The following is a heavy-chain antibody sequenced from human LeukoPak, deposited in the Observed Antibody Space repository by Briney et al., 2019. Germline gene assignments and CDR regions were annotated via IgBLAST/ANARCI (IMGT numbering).Heavy chain of an antibody. CDR2: ISYDGSNK. CDR1: GFTFSSYG. J-gene: IGHJ3*02. CDR3: AKLRGDYYDISGPDAFDI. D-gene: IGHD3-22*01. V-gene: IGHV3-30*18. Sequence: PGGSLRLSCAASGFTFSSYGMHWVRQAPGKGLEWVAVISYDGSNKYYADSVKGRFTISRDNSKNTLYLQMNSLRAEDTAVYYCAKLRGDYYDISGPDAFDIWGQGTMATVSS.